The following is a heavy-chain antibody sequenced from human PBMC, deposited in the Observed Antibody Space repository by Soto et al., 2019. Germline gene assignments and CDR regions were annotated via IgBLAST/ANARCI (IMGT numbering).Heavy chain of an antibody. CDR1: GFTFSIFA. V-gene: IGHV3-23*01. Sequence: GGSLRLSCAASGFTFSIFAMTWVCQAPGKGLEWVASITGNGDYTRYTDSVQGRFTISRDNSKNTLYLQMNSLRAEDTAVYYCAKAMWQLGVDYWGQGTLVTVSS. D-gene: IGHD2-2*01. CDR2: ITGNGDYT. CDR3: AKAMWQLGVDY. J-gene: IGHJ4*02.